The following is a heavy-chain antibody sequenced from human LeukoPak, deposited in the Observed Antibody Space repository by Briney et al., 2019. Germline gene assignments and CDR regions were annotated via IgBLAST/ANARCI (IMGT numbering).Heavy chain of an antibody. CDR2: ISSSSRTI. J-gene: IGHJ6*02. V-gene: IGHV3-48*01. Sequence: GGSLRLSCAASGFTFSTYDMNWVRHAPGKGLELVSYISSSSRTISYADSVKGRFTIFRDNVKNSLYLQMNSPRAEDTAVYYCARLRYYAMDVWGQGTTVTASS. CDR1: GFTFSTYD. CDR3: ARLRYYAMDV.